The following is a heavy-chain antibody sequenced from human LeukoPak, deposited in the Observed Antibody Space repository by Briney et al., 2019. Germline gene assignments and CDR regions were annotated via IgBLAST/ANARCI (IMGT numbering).Heavy chain of an antibody. CDR1: GFTFSTFG. CDR2: IRYDGSNK. CDR3: SKKRDGTLSEPGDY. J-gene: IGHJ4*02. Sequence: GGSLRLSCAASGFVASGFTFSTFGMHWVRQAPGKGLEWVAFIRYDGSNKYYADSVKGRFTISRDDSKNTLYLQMNSLRAEDTAAYYCSKKRDGTLSEPGDYWGQGTLVTVSS. V-gene: IGHV3-30*02. D-gene: IGHD1-14*01.